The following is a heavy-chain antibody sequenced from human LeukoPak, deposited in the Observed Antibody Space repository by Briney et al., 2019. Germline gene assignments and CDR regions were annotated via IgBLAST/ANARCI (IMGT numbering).Heavy chain of an antibody. Sequence: PGGSLRLSCLASGFSFNSYTMNWVREAPGKGLEWVSTISPVSSYTWYAESVKGPFTISRDNPKNSLYLQMYSLRAEDTAVYYCVRDVSRRIGMDVWGQGTTVTVSS. D-gene: IGHD2/OR15-2a*01. CDR3: VRDVSRRIGMDV. CDR1: GFSFNSYT. V-gene: IGHV3-21*01. J-gene: IGHJ6*02. CDR2: ISPVSSYT.